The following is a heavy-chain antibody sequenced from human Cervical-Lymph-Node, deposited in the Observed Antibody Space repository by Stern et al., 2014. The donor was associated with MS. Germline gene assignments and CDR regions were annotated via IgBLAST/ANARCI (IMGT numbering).Heavy chain of an antibody. CDR3: ARSYSRAGMDV. V-gene: IGHV3-33*01. CDR2: IWYDGSNK. D-gene: IGHD6-13*01. J-gene: IGHJ6*02. Sequence: VQLEESGGGVVQPGRSLRLSCAASGFTFSSYGMHWVRQAPGKGLEWVAVIWYDGSNKYYADSVKGRFTISRDNSKNTLYLQMNSLRAEDTAVYYCARSYSRAGMDVWGQGTTVTVSS. CDR1: GFTFSSYG.